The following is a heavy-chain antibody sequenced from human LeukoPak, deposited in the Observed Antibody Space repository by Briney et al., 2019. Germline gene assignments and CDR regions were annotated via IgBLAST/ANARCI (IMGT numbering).Heavy chain of an antibody. V-gene: IGHV5-51*01. J-gene: IGHJ3*02. D-gene: IGHD1-26*01. Sequence: GESLKISCKGSGYSFTSYWIGWVRQMPGKGLEWMGVIYPGDSDTRYSPSFQGQVSISADKSISAAYLQWSSLKASDAAMYYCAREVGASDAFDIWGQGTMVTVSS. CDR1: GYSFTSYW. CDR2: IYPGDSDT. CDR3: AREVGASDAFDI.